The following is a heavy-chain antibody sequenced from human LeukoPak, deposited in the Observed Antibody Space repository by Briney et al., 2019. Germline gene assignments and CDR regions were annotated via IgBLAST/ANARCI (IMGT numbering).Heavy chain of an antibody. D-gene: IGHD3-10*01. Sequence: SETLSLTCAVYGGSFSGYYWSWIRQPPGEGLEWIGEINHSGSTNYNPSLKSRVTISVDTSKNQFSLKLSSVTAADTAVYYCARATKYYYGSGSYYSSKAWFDPWGQGTLVTVSS. J-gene: IGHJ5*02. CDR3: ARATKYYYGSGSYYSSKAWFDP. CDR1: GGSFSGYY. CDR2: INHSGST. V-gene: IGHV4-34*01.